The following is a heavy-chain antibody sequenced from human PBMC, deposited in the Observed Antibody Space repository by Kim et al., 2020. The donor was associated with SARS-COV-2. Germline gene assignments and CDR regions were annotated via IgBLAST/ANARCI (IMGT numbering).Heavy chain of an antibody. D-gene: IGHD5-18*01. CDR2: INHSGST. V-gene: IGHV4-34*01. J-gene: IGHJ3*02. CDR1: GGSFSGYY. Sequence: SETLSLTCAVYGGSFSGYYWSWIRQPPGKGLEWIGEINHSGSTNYNPSLKSRVTISVDTSKNQFSLKLSSVTAADTAVYYCARRRTEPGRYGVRPTTGKKFNAFDIWGQGTMVTVSS. CDR3: ARRRTEPGRYGVRPTTGKKFNAFDI.